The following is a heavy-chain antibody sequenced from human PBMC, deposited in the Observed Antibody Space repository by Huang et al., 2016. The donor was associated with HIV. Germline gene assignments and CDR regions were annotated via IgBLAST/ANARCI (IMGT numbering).Heavy chain of an antibody. D-gene: IGHD6-19*01. CDR3: AREGRSGWENLDY. V-gene: IGHV4-34*01. CDR2: INHIRST. J-gene: IGHJ4*02. Sequence: QVQLQQWGAGLLKPSETLSLTCAVYGGSFSGYYWSWSRQPPGKGLEWIGKINHIRSTNYNPSLKSRVTISVDTAKNQFSLKLSSVTAADTAVYYCAREGRSGWENLDYWGQGTLVTVSS. CDR1: GGSFSGYY.